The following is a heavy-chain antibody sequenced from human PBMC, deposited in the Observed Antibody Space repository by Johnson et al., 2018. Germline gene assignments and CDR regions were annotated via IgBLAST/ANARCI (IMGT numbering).Heavy chain of an antibody. V-gene: IGHV3-15*07. CDR1: GFTFSSCG. D-gene: IGHD3-22*01. CDR2: IKSKTDGGTT. CDR3: TTSMLVVVRHAFDI. Sequence: VQLVQSGGGVVQPGRSLRLSCAASGFTFSSCGMHWVRQAPGKGLEWVGRIKSKTDGGTTDYAAPVKGRFTITRDDSKNTLYLQMNSLKTEDTAVYDCTTSMLVVVRHAFDIWGQGTMVTVSS. J-gene: IGHJ3*02.